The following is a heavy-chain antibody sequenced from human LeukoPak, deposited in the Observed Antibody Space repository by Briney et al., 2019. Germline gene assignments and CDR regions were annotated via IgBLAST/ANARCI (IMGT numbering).Heavy chain of an antibody. CDR3: ARGGSDYNNYAYPY. D-gene: IGHD4-11*01. CDR1: GFNFGEHA. CDR2: IRSKLYGGSA. J-gene: IGHJ4*02. V-gene: IGHV3-49*04. Sequence: GGSLRLSCRTSGFNFGEHAMTWVRQAPGKGLQWIGFIRSKLYGGSADYAASVKGRFYMSRGDSMRIVYLEMSSLRTDDTAVYFCARGGSDYNNYAYPYWGQGTLVAVSS.